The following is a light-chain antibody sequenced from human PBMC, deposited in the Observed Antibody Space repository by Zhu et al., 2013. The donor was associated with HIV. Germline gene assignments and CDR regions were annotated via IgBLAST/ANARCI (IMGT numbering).Light chain of an antibody. V-gene: IGKV1-39*01. CDR2: AAS. Sequence: DIQMTQSPSPLSASVGDRVTITCRASQSIDNYLNWYQQKPGKAPKVLIYAASNLQSGVPSRFSGGGSGADFTLTISSLQPEDFATYYCQQTYITQLTFGEGPRWRSN. CDR1: QSIDNY. CDR3: QQTYITQLT. J-gene: IGKJ4*01.